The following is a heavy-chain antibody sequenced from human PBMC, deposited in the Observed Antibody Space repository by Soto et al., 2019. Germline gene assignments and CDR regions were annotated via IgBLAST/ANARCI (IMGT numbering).Heavy chain of an antibody. Sequence: ASVKVSCKASGYTFTSYGISWVRQAPGQGLEWMGWISAYNGNTNYAQKLQGRVTMTTDTSTSTAYMELRSLRSDDTAVYYCARVSGYYDSSGYYYFGYWGQGTLVTVSS. CDR1: GYTFTSYG. V-gene: IGHV1-18*01. CDR3: ARVSGYYDSSGYYYFGY. D-gene: IGHD3-22*01. J-gene: IGHJ4*02. CDR2: ISAYNGNT.